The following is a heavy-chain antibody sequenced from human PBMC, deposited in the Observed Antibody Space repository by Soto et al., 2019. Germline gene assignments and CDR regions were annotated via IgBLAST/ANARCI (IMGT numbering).Heavy chain of an antibody. D-gene: IGHD3-16*01. Sequence: PSETLSLTCIVSGDSVVNSAYFWGWIRRPPGKGLEWIGSFYYAGGNTYYNPSLKSRVTISVDTSGNQFSLQVTSVTAADTAVYYCARHVLRAWRWDYWGLGTLVTVSS. CDR2: FYYAGGNT. V-gene: IGHV4-39*01. CDR3: ARHVLRAWRWDY. CDR1: GDSVVNSAYF. J-gene: IGHJ4*02.